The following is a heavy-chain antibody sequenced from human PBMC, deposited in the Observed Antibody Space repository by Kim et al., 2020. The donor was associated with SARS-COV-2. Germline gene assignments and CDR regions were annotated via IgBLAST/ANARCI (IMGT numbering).Heavy chain of an antibody. CDR2: ITKYDGRT. CDR3: AKDHPSSGWPTFDY. V-gene: IGHV3-23*01. D-gene: IGHD6-19*01. J-gene: IGHJ4*02. Sequence: GGSLRLSCAASGYSINTFAMSWVRRAPGKGLEWVSAITKYDGRTYYADSVRGRFTISRDNSKNTVYLQMDSLRAEDTGLYYCAKDHPSSGWPTFDYWGQGTLVTVSP. CDR1: GYSINTFA.